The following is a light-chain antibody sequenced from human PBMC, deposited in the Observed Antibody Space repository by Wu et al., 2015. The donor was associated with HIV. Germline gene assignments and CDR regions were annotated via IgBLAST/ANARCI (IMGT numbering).Light chain of an antibody. CDR2: GAS. CDR3: HQYNNWPPMYT. Sequence: EVVMTQSPATLSVSPGERATPSCRASQSVSSNLAWYQQKPGQAPRLLIYGASTRATGIPARFSGSGSGTEFTLTISSMQSEDFAVYYCHQYNNWPPMYTFGQGTKLEIK. V-gene: IGKV3-15*01. J-gene: IGKJ2*01. CDR1: QSVSSN.